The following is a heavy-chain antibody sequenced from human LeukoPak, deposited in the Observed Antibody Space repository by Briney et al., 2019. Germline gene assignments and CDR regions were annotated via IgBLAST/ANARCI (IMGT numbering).Heavy chain of an antibody. J-gene: IGHJ4*02. CDR3: ARDPIAAAGNFDY. D-gene: IGHD6-13*01. Sequence: GGSLRLSCAASGFTFSSYWMSWVRQAPGKGLEWVANIKQDGSGKYYVDSVKGRFTISRDNAKNSLYLQMNSLRAEDTAVYYCARDPIAAAGNFDYWGQGTLVTVSS. V-gene: IGHV3-7*01. CDR1: GFTFSSYW. CDR2: IKQDGSGK.